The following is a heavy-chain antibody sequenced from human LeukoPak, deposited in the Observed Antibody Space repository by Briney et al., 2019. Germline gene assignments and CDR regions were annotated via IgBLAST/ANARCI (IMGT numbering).Heavy chain of an antibody. CDR1: GYTFAGYF. V-gene: IGHV1-2*02. CDR3: ARGRPGDYFDY. Sequence: ASVKVSCKASGYTFAGYFMHWVRQAPGQGLEWMGWINPNSGGTSYLQNFQGRVTMTRDTSISTAYMDLSRLRSDDTAVYYCARGRPGDYFDYWGQGTLVTVSS. J-gene: IGHJ4*02. CDR2: INPNSGGT. D-gene: IGHD6-25*01.